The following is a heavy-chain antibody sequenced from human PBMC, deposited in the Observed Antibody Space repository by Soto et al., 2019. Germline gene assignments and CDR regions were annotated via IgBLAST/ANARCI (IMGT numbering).Heavy chain of an antibody. V-gene: IGHV3-30*18. D-gene: IGHD5-12*01. J-gene: IGHJ4*02. CDR2: ISYDGSNK. CDR3: AKDRGDGYNYLDY. CDR1: GFTFNSYG. Sequence: SLRLSCAASGFTFNSYGMHWVRQAPGKGLEWVAVISYDGSNKYYADSVKGRFTISRDNSKNTLYLQMNSLRAEDTAVYYCAKDRGDGYNYLDYWGQGTLVTVSS.